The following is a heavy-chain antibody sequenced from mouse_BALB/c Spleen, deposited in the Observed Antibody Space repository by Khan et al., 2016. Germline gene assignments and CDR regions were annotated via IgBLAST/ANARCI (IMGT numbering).Heavy chain of an antibody. J-gene: IGHJ3*01. CDR3: ARRGYGTWFAY. D-gene: IGHD1-1*01. Sequence: QVQLKQSGTEVVIPGAPVKLSCKASGYTFSSYWMNWVKQRPGRGLEWIGRIDPSDSEPHYNQKFKDKATLTVDISSSTAYIQLSSLTSDDSAVYYCARRGYGTWFAYWGQGTLVT. CDR1: GYTFSSYW. V-gene: IGHV1-69*01. CDR2: IDPSDSEP.